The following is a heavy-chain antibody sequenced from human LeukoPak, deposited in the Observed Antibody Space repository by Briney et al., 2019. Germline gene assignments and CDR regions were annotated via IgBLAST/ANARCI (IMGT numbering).Heavy chain of an antibody. J-gene: IGHJ3*02. Sequence: SETLSLTCTVSGGSISSYYWSWIRQPPGKGLKWIGYIYYSGSTNYNPSLKSRVTISVDTSKNQFSLKLSSVTAADTAVYYCAREGRGYSYGGAFDIWGQGTMVTVSS. CDR2: IYYSGST. CDR3: AREGRGYSYGGAFDI. CDR1: GGSISSYY. V-gene: IGHV4-59*01. D-gene: IGHD5-18*01.